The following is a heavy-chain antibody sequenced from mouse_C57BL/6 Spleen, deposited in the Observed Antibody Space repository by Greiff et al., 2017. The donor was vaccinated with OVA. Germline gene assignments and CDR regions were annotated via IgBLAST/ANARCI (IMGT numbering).Heavy chain of an antibody. CDR3: ARPGSSQYYFDC. V-gene: IGHV5-6*01. CDR2: ISSGGSYT. D-gene: IGHD1-1*01. J-gene: IGHJ2*01. CDR1: GFTFSSYG. Sequence: EVQLVESGGDLVKPGGSLKLSCAASGFTFSSYGMSWVRQTPDKRLEWVATISSGGSYTYYPDSVKGRFTISRDNAKNTLYLQMSSLKSEDTAMYYCARPGSSQYYFDCWGQGTTLTVSS.